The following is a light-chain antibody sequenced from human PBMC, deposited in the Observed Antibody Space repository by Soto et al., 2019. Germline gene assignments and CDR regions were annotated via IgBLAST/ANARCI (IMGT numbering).Light chain of an antibody. J-gene: IGLJ1*01. CDR2: TVT. V-gene: IGLV2-11*01. CDR3: CSYAGSYSYV. CDR1: SSDVGGYNY. Sequence: QSAMTQPRSVSGSPGRSVTSSCTGTSSDVGGYNYVSWYQQHPGKAPKLMIYTVTKRPSGVPDRFSGSKSDNTASLTISGLQADDEDDYYCCSYAGSYSYVFGTGNKVTVL.